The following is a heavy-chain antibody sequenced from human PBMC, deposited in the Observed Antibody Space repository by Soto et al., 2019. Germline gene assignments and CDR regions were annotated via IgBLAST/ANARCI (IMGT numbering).Heavy chain of an antibody. V-gene: IGHV4-34*01. J-gene: IGHJ1*01. Sequence: SETLSLTCAVYGGSFSGYYWSWIRQPPGKGLEWIGEINHSGSTNYNPSLKSRVTISVDTSKNQFPLKLSSVTAADTAVYYCARGREDIVVVVAATRYFQHWGQGTLVTVSS. CDR1: GGSFSGYY. D-gene: IGHD2-15*01. CDR3: ARGREDIVVVVAATRYFQH. CDR2: INHSGST.